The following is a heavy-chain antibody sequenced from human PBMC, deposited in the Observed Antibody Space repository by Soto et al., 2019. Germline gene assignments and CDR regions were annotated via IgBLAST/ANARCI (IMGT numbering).Heavy chain of an antibody. CDR1: GFTFSNYW. V-gene: IGHV3-43*01. CDR3: VKEMATFFFDY. Sequence: GGSLRLSCAASGFTFSNYWMYWVRQAPGKGLQWVALINSAGSVTYYADSVKGRFTISRDNSKNSLYLHMNSLRTEDTAFYYCVKEMATFFFDYWGQGALVTVSS. D-gene: IGHD5-12*01. CDR2: INSAGSVT. J-gene: IGHJ4*02.